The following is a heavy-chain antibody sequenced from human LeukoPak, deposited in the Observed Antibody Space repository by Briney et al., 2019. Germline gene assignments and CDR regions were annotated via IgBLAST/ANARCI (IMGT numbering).Heavy chain of an antibody. D-gene: IGHD4-17*01. CDR2: IRGGGTSE. J-gene: IGHJ3*02. CDR1: GFTFSAYA. Sequence: GGSLRLSCTASGFTFSAYAMMWVRQAPGKGPEWVSAIRGGGTSEFHADSVKGRFRISRDNSKDTLFLQMNSLRAEDTAVYYCARDPNGDYIGAFDMWGPGTMVTVSS. V-gene: IGHV3-23*01. CDR3: ARDPNGDYIGAFDM.